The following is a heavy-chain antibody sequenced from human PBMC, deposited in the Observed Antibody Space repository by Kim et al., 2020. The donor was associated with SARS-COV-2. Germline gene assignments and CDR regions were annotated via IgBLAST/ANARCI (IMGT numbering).Heavy chain of an antibody. V-gene: IGHV3-23*01. D-gene: IGHD3-22*01. Sequence: VKGRFTISRDNSKNTLYLQMNSLTAEDTAVYYCAKGGKYYSDSSGYYYDCWGQGTLVTVSS. J-gene: IGHJ4*02. CDR3: AKGGKYYSDSSGYYYDC.